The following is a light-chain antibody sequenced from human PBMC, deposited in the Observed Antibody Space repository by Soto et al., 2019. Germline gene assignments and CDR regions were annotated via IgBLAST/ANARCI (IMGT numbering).Light chain of an antibody. Sequence: LTQPPSASGSPGQSVTISCTGTSGDVGGYNYVSWYQQHPGKAPKLMIYEVSKRPSGVPDRFSGSKSGNTASLTVSGLQAEDEADYYCNSYGGNNNFVFGTGTKVAV. CDR3: NSYGGNNNFV. CDR1: SGDVGGYNY. J-gene: IGLJ1*01. CDR2: EVS. V-gene: IGLV2-8*01.